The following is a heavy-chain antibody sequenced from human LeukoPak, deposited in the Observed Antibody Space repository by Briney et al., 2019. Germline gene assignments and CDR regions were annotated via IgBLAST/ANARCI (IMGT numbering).Heavy chain of an antibody. Sequence: GGSLRLSCAASGFTFSSYEMNWVRQAPGKGLEWVSYISSSANTIYYADSVKGRFTISRDNAKNSLYLQMNSLRAEDTAVYCCARDGGILYSSAWNDYWGQGTLVTVSS. J-gene: IGHJ4*02. D-gene: IGHD6-25*01. V-gene: IGHV3-48*03. CDR1: GFTFSSYE. CDR2: ISSSANTI. CDR3: ARDGGILYSSAWNDY.